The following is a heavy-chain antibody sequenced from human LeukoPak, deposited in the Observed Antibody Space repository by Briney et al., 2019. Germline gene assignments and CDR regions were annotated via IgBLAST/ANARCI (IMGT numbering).Heavy chain of an antibody. V-gene: IGHV4-4*02. CDR1: GASISSNNW. Sequence: SETLSLTCAVSGASISSNNWWSWVRQPPGKGLEWIGEIFFTGTTTYNPSLKSRVSMSLDKSKNQFSPNLTSVTAADTAVYYCARAGVIVGAAGYFDYWGQGTLVTVSS. CDR3: ARAGVIVGAAGYFDY. J-gene: IGHJ4*02. D-gene: IGHD1-26*01. CDR2: IFFTGTT.